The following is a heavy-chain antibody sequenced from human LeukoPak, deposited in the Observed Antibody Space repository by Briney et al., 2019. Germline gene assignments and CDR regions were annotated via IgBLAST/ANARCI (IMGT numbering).Heavy chain of an antibody. CDR3: ARVPTAMVTIYYDSSGHTDDY. CDR1: GGSFSGYY. D-gene: IGHD3-22*01. V-gene: IGHV4-34*01. CDR2: INHSGST. Sequence: SETLSLTCAVYGGSFSGYYWSWIRQPPGKGLEWIGEINHSGSTNYNPSLKSRVTISVHTSKNQFSLKLSSVTAADTAVYYCARVPTAMVTIYYDSSGHTDDYWGQGTLVTVSS. J-gene: IGHJ4*02.